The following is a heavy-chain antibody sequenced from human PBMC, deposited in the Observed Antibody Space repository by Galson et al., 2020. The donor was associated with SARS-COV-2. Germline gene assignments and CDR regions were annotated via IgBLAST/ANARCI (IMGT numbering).Heavy chain of an antibody. D-gene: IGHD1-26*01. CDR2: FDPEDGET. CDR1: RYTLTELS. J-gene: IGHJ6*02. CDR3: ATAFPREDYYYYGMDV. Sequence: ASVPVSCKVSRYTLTELSMHWVRQAPGKGLEWMGGFDPEDGETIYAQKFQGRVTMTEDTSTDTAYMELSSLRSEDTAVYYCATAFPREDYYYYGMDVWGQGTTVTVSS. V-gene: IGHV1-24*01.